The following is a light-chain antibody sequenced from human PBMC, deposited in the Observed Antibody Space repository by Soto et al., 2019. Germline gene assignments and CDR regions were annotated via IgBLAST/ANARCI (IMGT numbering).Light chain of an antibody. J-gene: IGKJ5*01. CDR2: GAS. CDR3: QQYGSSPPD. CDR1: QSVSSSY. Sequence: EIVLTQSPGTLSLSPGERATLSCRASQSVSSSYLAWYQQKPGQAPRLLIYGASSRATGIPDRFSGCGSGTDFTLTISRLEPEDFAVYYCQQYGSSPPDFGQGTRLEIK. V-gene: IGKV3-20*01.